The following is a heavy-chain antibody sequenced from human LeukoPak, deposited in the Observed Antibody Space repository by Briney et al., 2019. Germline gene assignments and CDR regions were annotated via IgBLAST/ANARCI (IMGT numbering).Heavy chain of an antibody. Sequence: KPSETLSLTCTVSGDSVSGISFYWSWIRQPPGEGLQSIVYIQYSGSTNYNPSLKSRVTISVKTSKNQFSLKLSSVTAADTAVYYCARYYDSSGYWSTPHFDYWGQGTLVTVSS. D-gene: IGHD3-22*01. CDR2: IQYSGST. CDR1: GDSVSGISFY. CDR3: ARYYDSSGYWSTPHFDY. J-gene: IGHJ4*02. V-gene: IGHV4-61*01.